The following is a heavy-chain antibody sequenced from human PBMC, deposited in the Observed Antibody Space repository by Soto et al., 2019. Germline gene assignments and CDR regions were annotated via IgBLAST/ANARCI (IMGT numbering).Heavy chain of an antibody. CDR3: ARRYGYYFDY. CDR2: IYYSGST. Sequence: SETLSLTCTVSGGSISSYYWSWIRQPPGKGLEWIGYIYYSGSTYYNPSLRSRVTISVDTSKNQFSLKLSSVTAADTAVYYCARRYGYYFDYWGQGTLVTVSS. CDR1: GGSISSYY. V-gene: IGHV4-59*08. D-gene: IGHD4-17*01. J-gene: IGHJ4*02.